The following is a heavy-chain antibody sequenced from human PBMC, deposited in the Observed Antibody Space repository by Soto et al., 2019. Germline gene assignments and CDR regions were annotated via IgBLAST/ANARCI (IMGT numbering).Heavy chain of an antibody. J-gene: IGHJ1*01. CDR1: GFTFTSYA. Sequence: GGSLRLSCAASGFTFTSYAMSWVRQAPGKGLEWVSAISGSGGSTYYADSVKGRFTISRDNSKNTLYLQMNSLRAEDTAVYYCAKDSAGGGGPDFQHWGQGTLVTVSS. CDR3: AKDSAGGGGPDFQH. CDR2: ISGSGGST. V-gene: IGHV3-23*01. D-gene: IGHD2-21*01.